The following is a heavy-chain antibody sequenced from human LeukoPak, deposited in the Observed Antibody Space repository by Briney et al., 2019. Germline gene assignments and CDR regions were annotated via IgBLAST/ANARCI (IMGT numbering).Heavy chain of an antibody. Sequence: GGSLRLSCAASGFTFSSYGMHWVRQAPGKGLEWVAVISYDGSNKYYADSVKGRFTISRNNSKNTLYLQMNSLRAEDTAVYYCAREVEAVAAYFFDYWGQGTLVTVSS. CDR2: ISYDGSNK. CDR3: AREVEAVAAYFFDY. CDR1: GFTFSSYG. J-gene: IGHJ4*02. D-gene: IGHD6-19*01. V-gene: IGHV3-30*03.